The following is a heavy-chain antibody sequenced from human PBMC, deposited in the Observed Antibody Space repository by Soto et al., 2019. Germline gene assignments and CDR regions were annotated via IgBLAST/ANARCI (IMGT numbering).Heavy chain of an antibody. CDR1: GYSFPIYW. CDR2: IDPSDSES. D-gene: IGHD2-2*01. J-gene: IGHJ4*02. Sequence: GESLKISCQASGYSFPIYWISWVRQMPGKGLEWMGRIDPSDSESNYSPSFQGHVTFSADKSITTAYLQWSSLKASDTAIYYCARGFRATTRCHEEAFDYWGQGTLVTVSS. CDR3: ARGFRATTRCHEEAFDY. V-gene: IGHV5-10-1*01.